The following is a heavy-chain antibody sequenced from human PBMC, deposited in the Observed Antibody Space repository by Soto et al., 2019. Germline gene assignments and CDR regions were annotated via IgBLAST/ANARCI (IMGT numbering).Heavy chain of an antibody. CDR1: GFTRSSYW. V-gene: IGHV3-74*01. CDR2: INGDGSTT. Sequence: EVQLVESGGGIVQPGGSVRLSCAASGFTRSSYWIHWVRQAPGKGLVWVSRINGDGSTTNYADSLKGRFTISRDNAKKTMFLQMNSLRAEDTAVYFCARGRSGSYSFDYWGQGTLVTVSS. J-gene: IGHJ4*02. D-gene: IGHD3-10*01. CDR3: ARGRSGSYSFDY.